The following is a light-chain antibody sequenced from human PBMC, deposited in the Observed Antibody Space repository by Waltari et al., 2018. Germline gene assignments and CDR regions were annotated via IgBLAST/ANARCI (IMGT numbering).Light chain of an antibody. CDR1: SSDIASYNY. J-gene: IGLJ1*01. Sequence: QSALTQPASVSGSPGQSITISCTGTSSDIASYNYVSWYQQYPGEAPKLIISDVTSLPSGVSSRFSGSKPCHTAFLTISGLQAEDEADFFCSSYTTSWTYVFGTGTTVNVL. CDR3: SSYTTSWTYV. V-gene: IGLV2-14*03. CDR2: DVT.